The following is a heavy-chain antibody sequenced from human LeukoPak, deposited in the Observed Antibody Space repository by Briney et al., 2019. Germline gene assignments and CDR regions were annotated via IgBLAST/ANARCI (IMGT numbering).Heavy chain of an antibody. D-gene: IGHD3-10*01. CDR3: AKESITYYYGSGFFDY. J-gene: IGHJ4*02. V-gene: IGHV3-23*01. CDR1: GFTFSSYA. Sequence: SGGPLRLSCAASGFTFSSYAMSWVRQAPGKGLEWVSVIYGSGGNTFYADSVKGRFTISRDNSKNTLYLQMNSLRAEDTAVYYCAKESITYYYGSGFFDYWGQGTLVTVSS. CDR2: IYGSGGNT.